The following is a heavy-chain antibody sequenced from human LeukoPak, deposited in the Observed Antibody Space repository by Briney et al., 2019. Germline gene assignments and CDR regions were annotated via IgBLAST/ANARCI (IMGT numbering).Heavy chain of an antibody. CDR3: ARGVPDRGYRGYD. D-gene: IGHD5-12*01. CDR1: GYTFTSYY. V-gene: IGHV1-46*01. J-gene: IGHJ4*02. Sequence: ASVKVSCKASGYTFTSYYMHWVRQAPGQGLEWMGIINPSAGSTTYAQKFQGRVTMTTDTSTSTAYMELRSLTFDDTAVYYCARGVPDRGYRGYDWGQGTLVTVSS. CDR2: INPSAGST.